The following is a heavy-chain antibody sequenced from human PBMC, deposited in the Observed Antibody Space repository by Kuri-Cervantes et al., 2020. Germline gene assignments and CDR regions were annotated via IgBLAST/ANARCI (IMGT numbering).Heavy chain of an antibody. CDR3: AREYSGSYSRYYGMDV. D-gene: IGHD1-26*01. CDR2: ISAYNGNT. CDR1: GYTFTSYG. V-gene: IGHV1-18*01. J-gene: IGHJ6*02. Sequence: ASVKVSCKASGYTFTSYGISWVRQAPGQGLEWMGWISAYNGNTNYAQKLQGRVTMTTDTSTSTAYMELRSLRSDDTAVYYCAREYSGSYSRYYGMDVWGQGTTVTVSS.